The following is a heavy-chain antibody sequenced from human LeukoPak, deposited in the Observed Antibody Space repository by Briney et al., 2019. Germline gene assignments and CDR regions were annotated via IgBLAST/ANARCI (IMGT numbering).Heavy chain of an antibody. J-gene: IGHJ4*02. V-gene: IGHV4-59*12. CDR3: ARVVAAGRDYYFDY. CDR1: GGSISSYY. Sequence: SETLSLTCTVSGGSISSYYWSWIRQPPGKGLEWIGYIYYSGSTNYNPSLQSRVTISVDTSKNQFSLELSSVTAADTAVYYCARVVAAGRDYYFDYWGQGTLVTVSS. D-gene: IGHD6-13*01. CDR2: IYYSGST.